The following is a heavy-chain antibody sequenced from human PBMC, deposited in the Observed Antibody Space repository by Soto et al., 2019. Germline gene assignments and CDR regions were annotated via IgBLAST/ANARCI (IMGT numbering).Heavy chain of an antibody. CDR1: GFTFSSYA. CDR3: TKLRTITTGASDC. D-gene: IGHD1-1*01. CDR2: MSGGGGST. J-gene: IGHJ4*02. Sequence: EVQLLESGGGVVQPGGSLRLSCAASGFTFSSYAMSWVRQAPGKGLEWASAMSGGGGSTDYADSVKGRFTISRDNSKNTLYLEMTSLRAEDTAVYYCTKLRTITTGASDCWGQGTLVTVSS. V-gene: IGHV3-23*01.